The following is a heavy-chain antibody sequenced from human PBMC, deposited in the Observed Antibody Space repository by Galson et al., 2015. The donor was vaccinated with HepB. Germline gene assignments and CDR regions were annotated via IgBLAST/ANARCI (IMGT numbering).Heavy chain of an antibody. CDR2: ISTNGATI. D-gene: IGHD2-21*01. J-gene: IGHJ3*01. CDR3: ATTLVGCGAYWTFEL. Sequence: SLRLSGAASGFTLSRYTMNWVRQAPGKELQWISYISTNGATIHYADSVKGRFTIARDNARNSIFLQLNSLRVEDTAVYYCATTLVGCGAYWTFELWGQGTLVTASS. CDR1: GFTLSRYT. V-gene: IGHV3-48*04.